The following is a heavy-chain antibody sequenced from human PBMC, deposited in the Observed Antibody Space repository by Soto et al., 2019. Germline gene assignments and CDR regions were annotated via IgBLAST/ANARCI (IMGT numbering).Heavy chain of an antibody. D-gene: IGHD3-10*01. Sequence: QLQLQESGPGLVKPSETLSLTCTVSGCSISSSTYYWGWIRQPPGKGLEWIGIIYYSGSTYYNPSLRGRVTISVDTSKNQFSLKLSSVTAADTAVYYCARRPAGSYSDYWGQGTLVTVSS. V-gene: IGHV4-39*01. J-gene: IGHJ4*02. CDR2: IYYSGST. CDR3: ARRPAGSYSDY. CDR1: GCSISSSTYY.